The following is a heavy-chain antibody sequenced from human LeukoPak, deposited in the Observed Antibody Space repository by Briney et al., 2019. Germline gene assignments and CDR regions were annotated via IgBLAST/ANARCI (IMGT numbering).Heavy chain of an antibody. J-gene: IGHJ4*02. CDR3: TTDGMDYDSSFDY. CDR2: IKSKTDGGTT. Sequence: GGSLRLSCAASGFTFSSYAMSWVRQAPGKGLEWVGRIKSKTDGGTTDYAAPVKGRFTISRDDSKNTLYLQMNSLKTEDTAVYYCTTDGMDYDSSFDYWGQGTLVTVSS. V-gene: IGHV3-15*01. CDR1: GFTFSSYA. D-gene: IGHD3-22*01.